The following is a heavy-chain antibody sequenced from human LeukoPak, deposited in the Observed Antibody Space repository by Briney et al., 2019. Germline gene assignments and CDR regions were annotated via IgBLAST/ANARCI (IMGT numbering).Heavy chain of an antibody. Sequence: GGSLQISCQGSGYRFTSYWMGGVRLVPGKGLEYMGIIYPGDSDIRYSPSFQGQVSISADTYISTAYLQWSSLQASDTVMYYCARHLNDYTSDYWGQGTLVTV. V-gene: IGHV5-51*01. CDR1: GYRFTSYW. CDR3: ARHLNDYTSDY. CDR2: IYPGDSDI. J-gene: IGHJ4*02. D-gene: IGHD4-11*01.